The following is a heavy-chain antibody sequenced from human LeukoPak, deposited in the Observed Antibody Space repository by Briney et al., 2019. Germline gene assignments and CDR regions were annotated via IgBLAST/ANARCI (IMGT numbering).Heavy chain of an antibody. Sequence: GGSLRLSCAASGFTFSSYAMSWVRQAPGKGLEWVSAISDSGGSTFYADSVKGRFTISRDNSKNTLYLQMNSLRAEDTAVYYCARDLSGYAPDNWFDPWGQGTLVTVSS. CDR1: GFTFSSYA. V-gene: IGHV3-23*01. D-gene: IGHD5-12*01. CDR3: ARDLSGYAPDNWFDP. J-gene: IGHJ5*02. CDR2: ISDSGGST.